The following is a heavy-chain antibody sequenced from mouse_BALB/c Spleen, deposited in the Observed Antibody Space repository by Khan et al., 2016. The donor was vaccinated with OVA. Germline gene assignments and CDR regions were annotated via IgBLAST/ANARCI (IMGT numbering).Heavy chain of an antibody. Sequence: QVQLKQSGPGLVQPSQNLSITCTVSGFSLITYGVHWVRQSPGKGLEWLGVIWRGGSTDYNEAFISRLSISKDNSKSQVFFKMNSLQSDDTAIYYCTRHSYRYDFTYWGRGTLVTVSS. V-gene: IGHV2-4-1*01. J-gene: IGHJ3*01. CDR3: TRHSYRYDFTY. CDR2: IWRGGST. CDR1: GFSLITYG. D-gene: IGHD2-12*01.